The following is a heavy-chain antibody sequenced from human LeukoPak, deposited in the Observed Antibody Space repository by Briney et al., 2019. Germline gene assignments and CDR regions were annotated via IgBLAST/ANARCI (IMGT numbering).Heavy chain of an antibody. V-gene: IGHV3-21*01. CDR3: ARDESTVTDY. Sequence: GGSLRLSCAASGFTFSGYSMNWVRQAPGKGLEWVSSISSSSSYIYYADSVKGRFTISRDNAKNSLYLQMNSLRAEDTAVYYCARDESTVTDYWGQGTLVTVSS. CDR2: ISSSSSYI. D-gene: IGHD4-11*01. J-gene: IGHJ4*02. CDR1: GFTFSGYS.